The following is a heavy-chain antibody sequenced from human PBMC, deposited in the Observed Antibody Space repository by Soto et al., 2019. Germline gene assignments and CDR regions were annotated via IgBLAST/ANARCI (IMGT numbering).Heavy chain of an antibody. J-gene: IGHJ6*02. CDR2: INSDGSST. CDR1: GFTFSNYW. D-gene: IGHD3-16*01. CDR3: ASKKAGGDLRLGYGMDV. V-gene: IGHV3-74*01. Sequence: EVQLVESGGGLVQPGGSLRLSCAASGFTFSNYWMHWVRQAPGKGLVWVSRINSDGSSTSYADSVKGRFTISRDNAKNTLYLQMNSLRAEDTALYYWASKKAGGDLRLGYGMDVWGQGTTVTVSS.